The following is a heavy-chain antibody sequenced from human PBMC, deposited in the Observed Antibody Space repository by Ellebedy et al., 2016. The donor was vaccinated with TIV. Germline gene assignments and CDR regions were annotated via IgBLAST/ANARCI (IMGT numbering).Heavy chain of an antibody. CDR3: ARDAAGNGGKLDY. CDR2: ISYDGSSK. D-gene: IGHD4-23*01. Sequence: PGGSLRLSCAASGFTFNSYAMHWVRQAPGKGLEWVAVISYDGSSKYYADSVKGRFTISRDNSMTTLYLEMNSLRAEDTAVYYCARDAAGNGGKLDYWGQGALVTVSS. CDR1: GFTFNSYA. V-gene: IGHV3-30-3*01. J-gene: IGHJ4*02.